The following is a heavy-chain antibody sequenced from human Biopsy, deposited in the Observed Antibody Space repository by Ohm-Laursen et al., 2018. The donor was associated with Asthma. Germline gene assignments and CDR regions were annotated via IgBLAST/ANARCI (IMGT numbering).Heavy chain of an antibody. D-gene: IGHD4-17*01. V-gene: IGHV1-24*01. CDR1: GYSLTDLS. J-gene: IGHJ4*02. CDR2: HDHEEGGT. Sequence: SVKVSCKIYGYSLTDLSTHWVRQAPGQGLEWMGGHDHEEGGTVNARRFQGRVTMTEDTSTDTAYMELSSLSSDDTAVYYCASDFPKDYVRYNFQFWGQGTLVTVSS. CDR3: ASDFPKDYVRYNFQF.